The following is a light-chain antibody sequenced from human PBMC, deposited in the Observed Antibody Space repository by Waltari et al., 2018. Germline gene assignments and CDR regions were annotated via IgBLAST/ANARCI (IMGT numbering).Light chain of an antibody. CDR1: QSVLYSSNNKNY. V-gene: IGKV4-1*01. J-gene: IGKJ2*01. Sequence: DIVMTQSPDSLAVSLGERATINFKSSQSVLYSSNNKNYLAWYQLKPGQPPKLLIYWASTRESGVPDRFSGSGSGTDFTLTISSLQAEDVAVYYCHQYYSAPFAFGQGTKLEIK. CDR3: HQYYSAPFA. CDR2: WAS.